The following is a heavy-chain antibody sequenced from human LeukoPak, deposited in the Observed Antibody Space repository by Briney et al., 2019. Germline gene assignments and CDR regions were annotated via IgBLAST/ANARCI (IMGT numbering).Heavy chain of an antibody. CDR2: IYYSGST. CDR1: GGSISSGDYY. J-gene: IGHJ4*02. CDR3: ARVGGSYAYDY. V-gene: IGHV4-30-4*01. Sequence: SETLSLTCTVSGGSISSGDYYWSWIRQPPGKGLEWIGYIYYSGSTYYNPSLKSRVTISVDTSKNQFSLKLSSVTAADTAVYYCARVGGSYAYDYWGQGTLVIVSS. D-gene: IGHD1-26*01.